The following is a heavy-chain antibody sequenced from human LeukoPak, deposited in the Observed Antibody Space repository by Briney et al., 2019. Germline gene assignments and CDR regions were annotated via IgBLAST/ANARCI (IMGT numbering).Heavy chain of an antibody. CDR2: IIPILGIA. Sequence: ASVKVSCKASGYTFTSYGISWVRQAPGQGLEWMGRIIPILGIANYAQKFQGRVTITADKSTSTAYMELRSLKSEDTAIYYCASKDSSGWHEEAWGQGTLVTVSS. CDR1: GYTFTSYG. V-gene: IGHV1-69*04. J-gene: IGHJ5*02. D-gene: IGHD6-19*01. CDR3: ASKDSSGWHEEA.